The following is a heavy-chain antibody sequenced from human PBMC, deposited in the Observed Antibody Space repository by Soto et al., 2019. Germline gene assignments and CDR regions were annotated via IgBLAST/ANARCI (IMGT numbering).Heavy chain of an antibody. CDR2: MNPNSGNT. CDR3: ARGIKYGAYSRWFDP. J-gene: IGHJ5*02. CDR1: GYTFTSYD. Sequence: ASVKVSCKASGYTFTSYDINWVRPATGQGLEYLGWMNPNSGNTAYVQKFQGRVTMTWDTSITTAYMELGSLRSEDTAVYFCARGIKYGAYSRWFDPWGQGTLVTVSS. D-gene: IGHD4-17*01. V-gene: IGHV1-8*01.